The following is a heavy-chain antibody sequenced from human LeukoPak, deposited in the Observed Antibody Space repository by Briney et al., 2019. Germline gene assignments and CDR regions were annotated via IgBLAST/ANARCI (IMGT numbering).Heavy chain of an antibody. J-gene: IGHJ4*02. Sequence: PGGSLRLSCAASGFTFSSYAMHWVRQAPGKGLEWVAVISYDGSNKYYADSVKGRFTISRDNSKNTLYLQMNSLRAEDTAVYYCARDVHKAYSSSCLDYWGQGTLVTVSS. V-gene: IGHV3-30-3*01. D-gene: IGHD6-13*01. CDR2: ISYDGSNK. CDR1: GFTFSSYA. CDR3: ARDVHKAYSSSCLDY.